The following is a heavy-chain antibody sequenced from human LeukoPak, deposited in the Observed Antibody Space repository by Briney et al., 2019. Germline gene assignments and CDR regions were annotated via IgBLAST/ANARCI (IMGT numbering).Heavy chain of an antibody. D-gene: IGHD6-19*01. CDR3: ARLGRTQWLGHYYFDY. Sequence: GGSLRLSCAASGFTFSSYWMPWVRQAPGKGLVWVSRINSDGSSTSYADSVKGRFTISRDSAKNTLYLQMNSLRAEDTAVYYCARLGRTQWLGHYYFDYWGQGTLVTVSS. V-gene: IGHV3-74*01. J-gene: IGHJ4*02. CDR2: INSDGSST. CDR1: GFTFSSYW.